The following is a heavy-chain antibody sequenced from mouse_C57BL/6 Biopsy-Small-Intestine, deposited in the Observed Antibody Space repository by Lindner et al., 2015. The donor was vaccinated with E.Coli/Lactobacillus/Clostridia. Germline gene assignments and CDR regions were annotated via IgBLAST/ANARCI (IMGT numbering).Heavy chain of an antibody. CDR3: ANPPIYYGDYLFAY. J-gene: IGHJ3*01. D-gene: IGHD2-13*01. V-gene: IGHV1-7*01. CDR1: GYTFLSYW. CDR2: INPSSGYT. Sequence: VQLQESGAELAKPGASVKMSCKASGYTFLSYWMHWVKQRPGQGLEWIGYINPSSGYTEYNQKFKDKATLTADKSSSTAYMQLSSLTSEDSAVYYCANPPIYYGDYLFAYWGQGTLVTVSA.